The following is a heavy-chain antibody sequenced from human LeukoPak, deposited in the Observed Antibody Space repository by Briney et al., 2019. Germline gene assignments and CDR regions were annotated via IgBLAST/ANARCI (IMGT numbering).Heavy chain of an antibody. J-gene: IGHJ6*03. V-gene: IGHV3-30*02. CDR1: GFTFSSYG. Sequence: GGSLRLSCAASGFTFSSYGMHWVRQAPGKGLEWVAFIRYDGSNKYYADSVKGRFTISRDNSKNTLYLQMNSLRAEDTAVYYCAKDTVTTLYYYYYYYMDVWGKGTTVTISS. CDR3: AKDTVTTLYYYYYYYMDV. CDR2: IRYDGSNK. D-gene: IGHD4-11*01.